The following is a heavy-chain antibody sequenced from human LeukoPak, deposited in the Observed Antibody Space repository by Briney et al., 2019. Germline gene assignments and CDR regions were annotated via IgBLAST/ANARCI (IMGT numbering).Heavy chain of an antibody. CDR1: GITVSVNY. D-gene: IGHD6-13*01. J-gene: IGHJ4*02. Sequence: GGSLRLSCAVSGITVSVNYMNWVRQAPGKGLEWVSLINTGGGTYYADSVRGRFTISRDNSKNTLYLQMNTLRPEDTAVYYCASGSDSSYWGRGTLVTVSS. V-gene: IGHV3-66*02. CDR3: ASGSDSSY. CDR2: INTGGGT.